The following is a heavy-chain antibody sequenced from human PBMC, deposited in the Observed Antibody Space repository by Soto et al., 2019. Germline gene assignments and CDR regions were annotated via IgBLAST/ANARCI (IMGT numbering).Heavy chain of an antibody. CDR2: MNQDGSEK. D-gene: IGHD4-17*01. Sequence: QPGGSLRLSCAASGFTFRSYWMSWVRQAPGKGLEWVANMNQDGSEKYFVGSVKGRFTISRDNAKSSLYLQMNSLRAEDTAVYYCAREKSYGDSFDYWGQGTLVTVSS. J-gene: IGHJ4*02. V-gene: IGHV3-7*01. CDR3: AREKSYGDSFDY. CDR1: GFTFRSYW.